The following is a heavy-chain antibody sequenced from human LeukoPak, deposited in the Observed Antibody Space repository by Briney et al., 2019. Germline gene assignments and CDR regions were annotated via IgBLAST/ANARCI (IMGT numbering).Heavy chain of an antibody. J-gene: IGHJ4*02. CDR1: GGSITSTNY. Sequence: PSETRSLTCGVSGGSITSTNYWTWVRQPPGKGLEWIGEVNLQGSTNYNPSLMGRVAISVDMSENRISLQLTSVTAADTAVYYCAREGGPYRPLDYSGQGTLITVTS. CDR3: AREGGPYRPLDY. CDR2: VNLQGST. V-gene: IGHV4-4*02.